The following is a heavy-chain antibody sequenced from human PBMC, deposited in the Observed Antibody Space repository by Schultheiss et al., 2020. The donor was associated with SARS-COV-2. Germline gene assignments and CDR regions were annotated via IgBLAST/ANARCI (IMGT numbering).Heavy chain of an antibody. CDR3: ARGTTVTTYYYGMDV. CDR2: ISAYNGNT. CDR1: GGTFSSYA. Sequence: SVKVSCKASGGTFSSYAISWVRQAPGQGLEWMGWISAYNGNTNYAQKFQGRVTITADKSTSTAYMELSSLRSEDTAVYYCARGTTVTTYYYGMDVWGQGTTVTVSS. V-gene: IGHV1-69*10. D-gene: IGHD4-17*01. J-gene: IGHJ6*02.